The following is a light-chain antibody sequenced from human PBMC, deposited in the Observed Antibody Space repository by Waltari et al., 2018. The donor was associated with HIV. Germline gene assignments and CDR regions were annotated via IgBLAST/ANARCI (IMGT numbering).Light chain of an antibody. Sequence: QSVLTQYPSISRTHGQRAAIPRSGRRSNTGNNYVSWYQPVPGTTPKLRICCSPQRPSGVSDRFAGSVSGTSASLAISGLRSDDEANYYCAVWDNSLSAQVFGGGTTLTVL. CDR2: CSP. V-gene: IGLV1-47*01. CDR3: AVWDNSLSAQV. CDR1: RSNTGNNY. J-gene: IGLJ3*02.